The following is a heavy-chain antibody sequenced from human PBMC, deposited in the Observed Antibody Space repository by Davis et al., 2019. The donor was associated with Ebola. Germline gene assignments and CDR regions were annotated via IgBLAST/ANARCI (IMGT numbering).Heavy chain of an antibody. V-gene: IGHV1-46*01. D-gene: IGHD4-11*01. Sequence: ASVKVSCKASGYTFTSYYMHWVRQAPGQGLEWMGIINPSGGSTSYAQKFQGRVTMTRDTSTSTVYMELSSLRSEDTAVYYCARDRGGMTTVTIYYYYGMDVWGQGTTVTVSS. CDR3: ARDRGGMTTVTIYYYYGMDV. CDR1: GYTFTSYY. J-gene: IGHJ6*02. CDR2: INPSGGST.